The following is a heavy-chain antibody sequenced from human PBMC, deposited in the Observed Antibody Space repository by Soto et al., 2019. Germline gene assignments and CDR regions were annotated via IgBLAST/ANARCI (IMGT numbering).Heavy chain of an antibody. CDR1: GGSFSGYY. Sequence: SETLSLTCAVYGGSFSGYYWSRIRQPPGKGLEWIGEINHSGSTNYNPSLKSRVTISVDTSKNQFSLKLSSVTAADTAVYYCAGVPAAIYYYYMDVWGKGTTVTVSS. CDR2: INHSGST. V-gene: IGHV4-34*01. J-gene: IGHJ6*03. D-gene: IGHD2-2*01. CDR3: AGVPAAIYYYYMDV.